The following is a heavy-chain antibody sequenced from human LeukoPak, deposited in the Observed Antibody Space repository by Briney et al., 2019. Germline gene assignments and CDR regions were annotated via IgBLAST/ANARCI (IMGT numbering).Heavy chain of an antibody. V-gene: IGHV3-64D*09. Sequence: GGSLRLSCSASGFTFSSYAMHWVRQAPGKGLEYVSAISSNGGSTYYADSVKGRFTISRDNSKNTLYLQMSSLRVEDTAVYYCVREGSVNTFDSWGQGTVVTVSS. CDR2: ISSNGGST. CDR1: GFTFSSYA. D-gene: IGHD2-15*01. J-gene: IGHJ3*02. CDR3: VREGSVNTFDS.